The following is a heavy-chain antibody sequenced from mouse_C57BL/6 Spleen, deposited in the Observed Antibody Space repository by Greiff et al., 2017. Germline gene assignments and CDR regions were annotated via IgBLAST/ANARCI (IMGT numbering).Heavy chain of an antibody. CDR3: ANYYGSSYVDAMDY. Sequence: VQLQQSGPELVKPGASVKISCKASGYTFTDYYMNWVKQSHGKSLEWIGDINPNNGGTSYNQKFKGKATLTVDKSSSTAYMELRSLTSEDSAVXYCANYYGSSYVDAMDYWGQGTSVTVSS. D-gene: IGHD1-1*01. V-gene: IGHV1-26*01. CDR2: INPNNGGT. J-gene: IGHJ4*01. CDR1: GYTFTDYY.